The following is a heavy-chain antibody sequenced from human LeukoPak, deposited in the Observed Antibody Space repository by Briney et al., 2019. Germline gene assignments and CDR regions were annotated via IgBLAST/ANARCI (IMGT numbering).Heavy chain of an antibody. V-gene: IGHV1-69*04. Sequence: SVKVSCKASGGTFSSYAISWVRQAPGQGLEWMGRIIPILGIANYAQKFQGRVTITADKSTSTAYMELSSLRSEDTAVYYCARDSSGYSYGWNPTFDYWGQGTLVTVSS. J-gene: IGHJ4*02. D-gene: IGHD5-18*01. CDR1: GGTFSSYA. CDR2: IIPILGIA. CDR3: ARDSSGYSYGWNPTFDY.